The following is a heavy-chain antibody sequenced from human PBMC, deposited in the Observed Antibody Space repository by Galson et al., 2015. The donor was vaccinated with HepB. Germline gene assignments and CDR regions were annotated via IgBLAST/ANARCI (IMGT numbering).Heavy chain of an antibody. CDR1: GVTFSSYS. D-gene: IGHD3-22*01. V-gene: IGHV1-69*13. Sequence: SVKVSCKASGVTFSSYSISWLRQAPGQGFEWMGGIIPLFGSANYAQNLQGRVTITADESTSTTYMELRSLKSEDTALYYCARQYDSSGYYPYWGQGTLVTVSS. CDR2: IIPLFGSA. CDR3: ARQYDSSGYYPY. J-gene: IGHJ4*02.